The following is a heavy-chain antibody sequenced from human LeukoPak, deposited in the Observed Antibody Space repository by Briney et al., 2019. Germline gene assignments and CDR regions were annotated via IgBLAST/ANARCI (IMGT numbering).Heavy chain of an antibody. V-gene: IGHV3-66*01. J-gene: IGHJ4*02. CDR3: ARDWSMATSSFDY. Sequence: GGSLRLSCAASGFTVSSNYMNWVRQAPGEGLEWVSVIYSDGSTYYADSVKGRFTISRDNSKNTLYLQMNSLRAEDTAVYYCARDWSMATSSFDYWGQGTLVTVSS. CDR2: IYSDGST. CDR1: GFTVSSNY. D-gene: IGHD5-12*01.